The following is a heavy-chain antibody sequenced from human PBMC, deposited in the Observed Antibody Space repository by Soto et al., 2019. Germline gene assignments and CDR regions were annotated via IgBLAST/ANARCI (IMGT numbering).Heavy chain of an antibody. J-gene: IGHJ5*02. CDR3: AREADILNWFDP. CDR1: GYTFTSYA. V-gene: IGHV1-3*01. D-gene: IGHD3-9*01. CDR2: INAGNGNT. Sequence: ASVKVSCKASGYTFTSYAMHWVRQAPGQGLKWMGWINAGNGNTKYSQKFQGRVTITRDTSASTAYMELSSLRSEDTAVYYCAREADILNWFDPWGQGTLVTVSS.